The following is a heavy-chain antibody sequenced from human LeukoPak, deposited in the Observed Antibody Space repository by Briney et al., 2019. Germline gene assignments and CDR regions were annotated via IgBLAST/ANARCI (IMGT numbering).Heavy chain of an antibody. J-gene: IGHJ4*02. CDR3: ARSGSGSYFLDY. V-gene: IGHV3-48*03. CDR2: ISSSGSTI. Sequence: GGSLRLSCAASGFTFSSYEMNWVRQAPGKGLEWVSYISSSGSTIYYADSVKGRFTISRDNFKHTLYLQMNSLRAEDTAVYYCARSGSGSYFLDYWGQGTLVTVSS. CDR1: GFTFSSYE. D-gene: IGHD3-10*01.